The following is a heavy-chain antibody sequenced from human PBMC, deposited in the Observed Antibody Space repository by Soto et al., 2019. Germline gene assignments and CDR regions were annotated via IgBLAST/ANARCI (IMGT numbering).Heavy chain of an antibody. CDR3: ARALYYYDSSGYYTFGY. J-gene: IGHJ4*02. CDR1: GYTFTSYD. Sequence: ASVKVSCKASGYTFTSYDINWVRQATGQGLEWMGWMNPNSANTGYAQKFQGRVTMTRNTSISTAYMELSSLRSEDTAVYYCARALYYYDSSGYYTFGYWGQGTLVTVSS. D-gene: IGHD3-22*01. CDR2: MNPNSANT. V-gene: IGHV1-8*01.